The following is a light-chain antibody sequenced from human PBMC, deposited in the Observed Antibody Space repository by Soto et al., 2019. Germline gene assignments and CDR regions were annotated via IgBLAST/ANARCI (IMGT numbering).Light chain of an antibody. CDR1: SSDVGGYNY. J-gene: IGLJ1*01. V-gene: IGLV2-14*01. Sequence: QSALTQPASVSGSPGQSITISCTGTSSDVGGYNYVSWYQQYPGKAPKLMIYDVNNRPSGVSNRFPGSKSGNTASLTISGLQAEDEADYYCSSYTSSSTLYVFGTGTKLTVL. CDR2: DVN. CDR3: SSYTSSSTLYV.